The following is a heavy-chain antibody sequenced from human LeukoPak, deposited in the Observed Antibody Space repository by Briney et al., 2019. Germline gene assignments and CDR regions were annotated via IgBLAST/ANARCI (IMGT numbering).Heavy chain of an antibody. CDR2: IRYDGSNK. CDR3: AKERYYDSSGYHDY. Sequence: GGSLRLSCAASGFTFSSYGMHWVRQAPGKGLEWVAFIRYDGSNKYYADSVKGRFTISRDNSKNTLYLQMNSLRAEDTAVYYCAKERYYDSSGYHDYWGQGTLVTVSS. D-gene: IGHD3-22*01. CDR1: GFTFSSYG. J-gene: IGHJ4*02. V-gene: IGHV3-30*02.